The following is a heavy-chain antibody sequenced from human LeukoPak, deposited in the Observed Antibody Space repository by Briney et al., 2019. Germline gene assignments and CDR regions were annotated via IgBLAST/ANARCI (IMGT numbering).Heavy chain of an antibody. J-gene: IGHJ4*02. Sequence: SETLSLSCSVSGGSTSSTTYYWGWIRQPPGKGLEWIGSISYSGSTYYNPSLKSRVTISVDTSKNQFSLGLRSVTVADTAVYYCAKQGRTNSSGYYYPFDYWGQGNLVTVSS. CDR1: GGSTSSTTYY. CDR2: ISYSGST. CDR3: AKQGRTNSSGYYYPFDY. D-gene: IGHD3-22*01. V-gene: IGHV4-39*01.